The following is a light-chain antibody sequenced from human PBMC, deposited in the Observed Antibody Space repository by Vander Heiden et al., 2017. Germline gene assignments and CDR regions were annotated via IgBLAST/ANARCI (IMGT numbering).Light chain of an antibody. CDR2: KDS. J-gene: IGLJ3*02. CDR1: ALPKQY. Sequence: SSELTQPPSVSVSPRQPARITCSGAALPKQYAYWYQQKPGQAPVMVIYKDSERPSGIPERFSGSSSGTTVTLTISGVQAEDEADYYCQSADSSGTWVFGGGTKLTVL. V-gene: IGLV3-25*03. CDR3: QSADSSGTWV.